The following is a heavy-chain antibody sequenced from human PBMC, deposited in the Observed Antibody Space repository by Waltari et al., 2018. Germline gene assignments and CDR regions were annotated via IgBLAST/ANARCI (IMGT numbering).Heavy chain of an antibody. V-gene: IGHV1-18*01. CDR3: ARNNDMDV. CDR1: GYTFTTYS. Sequence: QVQLVQSGGEVKKPGASVKVSCKASGYTFTTYSMTWVRQAPGQGLEWMGWISAYSGNTNYAQKLQGRVSMTTDTSTSTGYMELRSLRSDDTAIYYCARNNDMDVWGQGTTVTVSS. J-gene: IGHJ6*02. CDR2: ISAYSGNT.